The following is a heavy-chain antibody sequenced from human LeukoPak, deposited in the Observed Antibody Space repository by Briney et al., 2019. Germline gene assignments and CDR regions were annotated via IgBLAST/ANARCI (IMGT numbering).Heavy chain of an antibody. D-gene: IGHD3-10*01. CDR1: GFTFSSYA. CDR3: ALLWFGELVGH. V-gene: IGHV3-23*01. CDR2: ISGSGVGT. Sequence: GGSLRLSCAASGFTFSSYAMSWVRQAPGKGLEWVSSISGSGVGTYYADSVKGRFTISRDNSKNTLYLQMNSLRAEDTAVYYCALLWFGELVGHWGQGTLVTVSS. J-gene: IGHJ4*02.